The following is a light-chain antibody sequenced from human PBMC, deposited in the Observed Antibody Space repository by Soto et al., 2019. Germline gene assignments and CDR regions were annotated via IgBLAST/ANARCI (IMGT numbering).Light chain of an antibody. Sequence: VVMTQSPLSLPVTRGQPTSISCRSSQSLVYSDVKTYLNWFQQRTGQPPRRLIFTVSKRYSGVPYRFRGSWSGTDFRLTICRVKAEDVGVDDCVQGSHSPVTFRQGTRLEIK. CDR2: TVS. J-gene: IGKJ5*01. V-gene: IGKV2-30*01. CDR1: QSLVYSDVKTY. CDR3: VQGSHSPVT.